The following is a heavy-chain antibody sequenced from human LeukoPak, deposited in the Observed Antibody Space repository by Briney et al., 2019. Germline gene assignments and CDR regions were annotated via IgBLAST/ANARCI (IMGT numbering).Heavy chain of an antibody. D-gene: IGHD2/OR15-2a*01. CDR1: GFTFDDYA. CDR3: AKDAYGGATFFYYMDV. CDR2: ISWNSGNI. Sequence: AGGSLRLSCAGSGFTFDDYAMHWVRQTPGKGLEWVSGISWNSGNIAYADFVGGRFTISRDNAKNSLSLQMSGLSDEDTAVYYCAKDAYGGATFFYYMDVWGKGTTVTVSS. J-gene: IGHJ6*03. V-gene: IGHV3-9*01.